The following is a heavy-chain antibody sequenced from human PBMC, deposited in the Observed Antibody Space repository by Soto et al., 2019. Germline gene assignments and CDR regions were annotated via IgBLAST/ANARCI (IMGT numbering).Heavy chain of an antibody. D-gene: IGHD3-10*01. CDR3: ARVTDYYGSGSYYKISGFYYMDV. Sequence: PSETLSLTCTVSGGSISSYYWSWIRQPPGKGPEWIGYIYYSGSTNYNPSLKSRVTISVDTSKNQFSLKLSSVTAADTAVYYCARVTDYYGSGSYYKISGFYYMDVWGNGTTVTVSS. V-gene: IGHV4-59*01. CDR1: GGSISSYY. CDR2: IYYSGST. J-gene: IGHJ6*03.